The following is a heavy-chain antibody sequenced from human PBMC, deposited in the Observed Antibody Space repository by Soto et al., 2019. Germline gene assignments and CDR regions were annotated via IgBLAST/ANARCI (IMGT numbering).Heavy chain of an antibody. D-gene: IGHD2-15*01. V-gene: IGHV3-21*04. CDR1: GFTFSSYS. Sequence: PGGSLRLSCAASGFTFSSYSMNWLRQAPGKGLEWVSSISSSSSYIYYADSVKGRFTISRDNSKSTLYLQMNSLRAEDTALYYCAKGSRATAPFDYLCLGTLVTVSS. CDR3: AKGSRATAPFDY. CDR2: ISSSSSYI. J-gene: IGHJ4*02.